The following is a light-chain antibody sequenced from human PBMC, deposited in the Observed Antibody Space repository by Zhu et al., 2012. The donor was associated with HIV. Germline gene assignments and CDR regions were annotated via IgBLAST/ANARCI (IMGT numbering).Light chain of an antibody. CDR3: QEYYDWPLYA. V-gene: IGKV3-15*01. J-gene: IGKJ2*01. CDR2: GAS. CDR1: QSVSTN. Sequence: EVVLTQSPATLSVSPGERATLSCRASQSVSTNLAWYQQKPGQAPRLLIFGASTRATGIPARFTGSGSGTEFTLTITSVQSEILQFIDCQEYYDWPLYAFGQGSKLEIK.